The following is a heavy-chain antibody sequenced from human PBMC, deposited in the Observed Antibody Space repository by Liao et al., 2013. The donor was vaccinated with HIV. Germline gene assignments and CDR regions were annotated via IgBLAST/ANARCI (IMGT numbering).Heavy chain of an antibody. Sequence: QVQLQESGPGLVKPSETLSLTCTVSGGSISSYYWSWIRQPAGKGLEWIGRIYTSGSTNYNPSLKSRVTMSLDTSKNQFSLKLTSVTAADTAVYYCARTPRIAAAGHYYYYYNGRLGQRDHGHRLL. D-gene: IGHD6-13*01. CDR1: GGSISSYY. V-gene: IGHV4-4*07. CDR2: IYTSGST. J-gene: IGHJ6*03. CDR3: ARTPRIAAAGHYYYYYNGR.